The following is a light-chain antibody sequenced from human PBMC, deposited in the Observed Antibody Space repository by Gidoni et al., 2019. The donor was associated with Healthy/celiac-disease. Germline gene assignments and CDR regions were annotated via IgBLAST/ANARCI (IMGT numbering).Light chain of an antibody. CDR2: AAS. CDR1: QSISSY. CDR3: QQSYSTPRG. Sequence: IQLTQSPSSLSASVGDRVTITCRASQSISSYLNWYQQKPGKAPKLLIYAASSLQSGVPSRFSGSGSGTDFTLTISSRQPEDFATYYCQQSYSTPRGFGQETKLEIK. J-gene: IGKJ2*03. V-gene: IGKV1-39*01.